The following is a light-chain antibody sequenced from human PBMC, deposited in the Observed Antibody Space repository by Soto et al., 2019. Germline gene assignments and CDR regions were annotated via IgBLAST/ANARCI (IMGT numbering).Light chain of an antibody. Sequence: QSVLTQPASVSRSPGQSITISCNGTSSDVGGYNYVSWYQQHPGKAPKLMIYDVSNRPSGVSNRFSGSKSGNTASLTISGLQAEDEADYYCSSYTSSSTLNYVFGTGTKVTVL. J-gene: IGLJ1*01. CDR1: SSDVGGYNY. CDR3: SSYTSSSTLNYV. V-gene: IGLV2-14*01. CDR2: DVS.